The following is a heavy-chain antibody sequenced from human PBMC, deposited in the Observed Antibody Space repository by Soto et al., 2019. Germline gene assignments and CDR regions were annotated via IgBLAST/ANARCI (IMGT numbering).Heavy chain of an antibody. J-gene: IGHJ3*02. CDR3: ARDGFGRYDGSGSEAFDI. CDR1: GFAVSDKY. D-gene: IGHD3-10*01. V-gene: IGHV3-53*01. Sequence: PGGSLRLSCAASGFAVSDKYMNWVRQAPGKGLGWVSVIYTSGTTYYADSAKGRFTISRDNFKNTLYLQMNSLRAEDTAMYYCARDGFGRYDGSGSEAFDIWGQGTMVTVSS. CDR2: IYTSGTT.